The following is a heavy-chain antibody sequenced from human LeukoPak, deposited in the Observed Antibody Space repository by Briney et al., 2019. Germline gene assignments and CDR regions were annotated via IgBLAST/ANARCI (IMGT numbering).Heavy chain of an antibody. CDR3: ARIRLGFAIFGVVHYYMDV. J-gene: IGHJ6*03. CDR1: GFSLSTSGMC. D-gene: IGHD3-3*01. Sequence: SGPTLVNPTQTLTLTCTFSGFSLSTSGMCVSWIRQPPGKALEWLTRIDWDDDKYYSTSLKTRLTISKDTSKNQVVLTMTNMDPVDTATYYCARIRLGFAIFGVVHYYMDVWGKGTTVTVSS. CDR2: IDWDDDK. V-gene: IGHV2-70*11.